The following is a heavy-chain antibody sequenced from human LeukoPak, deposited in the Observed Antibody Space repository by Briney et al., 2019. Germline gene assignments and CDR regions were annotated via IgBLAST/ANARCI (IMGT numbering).Heavy chain of an antibody. CDR2: IYYSGST. CDR1: GGSISSYY. J-gene: IGHJ5*02. D-gene: IGHD1-26*01. Sequence: SETLSLTCTVSGGSISSYYWSWIRQPPGKGMEWGGYIYYSGSTNYNPSLKGRVTISEDTSKNQFSLKLSSLAAADTAGDYCGTYSGSYWGGDWFHLWGQGPLVPVSS. V-gene: IGHV4-59*01. CDR3: GTYSGSYWGGDWFHL.